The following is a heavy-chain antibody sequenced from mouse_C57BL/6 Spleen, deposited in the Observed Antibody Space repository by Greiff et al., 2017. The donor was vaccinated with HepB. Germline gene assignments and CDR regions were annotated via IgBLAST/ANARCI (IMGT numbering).Heavy chain of an antibody. Sequence: QVQLQQPGAELVMPGASVKLSCKASGYTFTSYWMHWVKQRPGQGLEWIGEIDPSDSYTNSNQKFKGKSTLTVDKSSSTAYMQLSSLTSEDSAGYYCARDYYYGRGYFDVWGTGTTVTVSS. J-gene: IGHJ1*03. CDR2: IDPSDSYT. V-gene: IGHV1-69*01. CDR1: GYTFTSYW. CDR3: ARDYYYGRGYFDV. D-gene: IGHD1-1*01.